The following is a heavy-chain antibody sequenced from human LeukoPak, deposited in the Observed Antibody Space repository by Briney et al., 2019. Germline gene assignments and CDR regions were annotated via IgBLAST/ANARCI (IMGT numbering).Heavy chain of an antibody. V-gene: IGHV3-30*18. CDR3: AKDVEMATIGDYYYGMDV. CDR2: ISYDGSNK. Sequence: GGSLRLSCAASGFTFSSYGMHWVRQAPGKGLEWVAVISYDGSNKYYADSVKGRFTISRDNSKNMLYLQMNSLRAEDTAVYYCAKDVEMATIGDYYYGMDVWGQGTTVTVSS. D-gene: IGHD5-24*01. CDR1: GFTFSSYG. J-gene: IGHJ6*02.